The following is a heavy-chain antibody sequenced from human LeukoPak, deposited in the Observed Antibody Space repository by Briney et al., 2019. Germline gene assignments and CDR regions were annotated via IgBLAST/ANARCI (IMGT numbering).Heavy chain of an antibody. J-gene: IGHJ4*02. D-gene: IGHD3-22*01. V-gene: IGHV3-23*01. CDR1: GFTFSSYA. CDR3: AKPGHDSSGYYEGYFDY. Sequence: GGSLRHSCAASGFTFSSYAMSWVRQAPGKGLEWVSAISGSGGSTYHADSVKGRFTISRDNSKNTLYLQMNSLRAEDTAVYYCAKPGHDSSGYYEGYFDYWGQGTLVTVSS. CDR2: ISGSGGST.